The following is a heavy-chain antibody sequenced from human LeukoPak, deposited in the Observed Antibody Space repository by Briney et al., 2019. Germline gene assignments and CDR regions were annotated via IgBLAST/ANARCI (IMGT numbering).Heavy chain of an antibody. D-gene: IGHD6-13*01. CDR1: GGSISSSSYY. CDR2: IYYSGST. J-gene: IGHJ5*02. Sequence: SETLSLTCTVSGGSISSSSYYWGWIRQPPGKGLEWIGSIYYSGSTYYNPSLKSRVTISVDTSKNQFSLKLSSVTAADTAVYYCASSSTVIGSSWYYIDWFDPWGQGTLVTVSS. CDR3: ASSSTVIGSSWYYIDWFDP. V-gene: IGHV4-39*01.